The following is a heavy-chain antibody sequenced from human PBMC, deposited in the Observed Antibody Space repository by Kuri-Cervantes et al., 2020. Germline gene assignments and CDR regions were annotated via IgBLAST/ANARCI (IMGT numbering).Heavy chain of an antibody. CDR3: ARHAHYYDSSGYYYVGYFDY. D-gene: IGHD3-22*01. Sequence: GSLRLSCTASGGSISSYYWSWIRQPPGKGLEWIGYIYYSGSANYNPSLKSRVTISVDTSKNQFSLKLSSVTAEDTAVYYCARHAHYYDSSGYYYVGYFDYWGQGTLVTVSS. V-gene: IGHV4-59*01. CDR1: GGSISSYY. J-gene: IGHJ4*02. CDR2: IYYSGSA.